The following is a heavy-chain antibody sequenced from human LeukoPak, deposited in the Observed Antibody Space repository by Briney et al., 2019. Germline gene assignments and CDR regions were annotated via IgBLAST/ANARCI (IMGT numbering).Heavy chain of an antibody. CDR1: GGTFSSYA. D-gene: IGHD2-2*01. Sequence: ASVKVSCKASGGTFSSYAISWVRQAPGQGLEWMGGIIPIFGTANYAQKFQGRVTITADESTSTAYMELSSLRSEDTAVYYCAKDSTFYYQPLGDYWGQGTLVTVSS. J-gene: IGHJ4*02. CDR3: AKDSTFYYQPLGDY. CDR2: IIPIFGTA. V-gene: IGHV1-69*13.